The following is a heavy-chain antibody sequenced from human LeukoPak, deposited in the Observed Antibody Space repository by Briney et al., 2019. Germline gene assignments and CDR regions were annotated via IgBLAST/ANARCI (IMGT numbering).Heavy chain of an antibody. D-gene: IGHD3-22*01. V-gene: IGHV3-30-3*01. CDR2: ISYDGSNK. J-gene: IGHJ4*02. Sequence: GGSLRLSCAASGFTFSSYAMHWVRQAPGKGLEWVAVISYDGSNKYYADSVKGRFTISRDNSKNTLYLQMNSLRAEDTAVYYCARSVYDSSGYYRVLEYWGQGTLVTVSS. CDR1: GFTFSSYA. CDR3: ARSVYDSSGYYRVLEY.